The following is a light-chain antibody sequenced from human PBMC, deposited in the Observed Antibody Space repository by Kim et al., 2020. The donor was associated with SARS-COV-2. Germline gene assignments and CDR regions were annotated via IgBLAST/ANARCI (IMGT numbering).Light chain of an antibody. V-gene: IGLV3-25*02. CDR2: KDT. J-gene: IGLJ3*02. CDR1: ALPNQY. CDR3: QSYDSRLSGFWV. Sequence: SYELTQPPSVSVSPGQTARITCSGDALPNQYVYWYQQRPGRAPVLIIYKDTERPSGVPERISGSKSGTSASLAITDLQAEDEADYYCQSYDSRLSGFWVFGGGTQLTVL.